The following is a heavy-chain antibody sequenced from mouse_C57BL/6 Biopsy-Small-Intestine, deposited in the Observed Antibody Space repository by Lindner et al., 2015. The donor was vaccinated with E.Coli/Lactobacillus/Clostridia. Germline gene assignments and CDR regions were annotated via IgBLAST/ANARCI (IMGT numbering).Heavy chain of an antibody. CDR3: ARGAHLRYFDS. V-gene: IGHV1-84*02. CDR1: GYTFTKHD. Sequence: SVKVSCKASGYTFTKHDINWVRQAAGQGLEWMGWMNPNSGTTAYAQKFQGRVTISRNSSISAVYMELRNLRSDDTAVYYCARGAHLRYFDSWGQGTLVTVSS. D-gene: IGHD2-12*01. CDR2: MNPNSGTT. J-gene: IGHJ4*01.